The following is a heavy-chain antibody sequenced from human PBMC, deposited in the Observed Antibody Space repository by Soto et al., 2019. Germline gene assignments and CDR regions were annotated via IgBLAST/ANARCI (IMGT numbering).Heavy chain of an antibody. D-gene: IGHD3-10*01. CDR2: IYYSGSS. Sequence: PSGTLALTCTVPGVSISSINDYWVLIRQPPGEGLELIGSIYYSGSSYYNPPLKSRVTIYVDTSKNQFSLKLNSVTAADTAVYYCASYEYYASGRYSWGQGTLVPVS. CDR1: GVSISSINDY. J-gene: IGHJ4*02. V-gene: IGHV4-39*01. CDR3: ASYEYYASGRYS.